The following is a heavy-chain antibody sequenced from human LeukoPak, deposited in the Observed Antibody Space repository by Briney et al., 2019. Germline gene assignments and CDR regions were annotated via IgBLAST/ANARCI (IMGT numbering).Heavy chain of an antibody. CDR2: ISSSSSYI. J-gene: IGHJ6*02. CDR3: ARDQFGAPWGNYYYGMDV. Sequence: RTGGSLRLSCAASGFTFSSYSMNWVRQAPGKGLEWVSSISSSSSYIYYADSVKGRFTISRDNAKNSLYLQTNSLRAEDTAVYYCARDQFGAPWGNYYYGMDVWGQGTTVTVSS. V-gene: IGHV3-21*04. CDR1: GFTFSSYS. D-gene: IGHD3-10*01.